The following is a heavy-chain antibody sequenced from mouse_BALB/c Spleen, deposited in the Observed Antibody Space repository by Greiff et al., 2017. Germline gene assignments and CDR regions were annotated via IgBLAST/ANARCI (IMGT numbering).Heavy chain of an antibody. J-gene: IGHJ3*01. CDR3: ARSAARATWFDY. CDR1: GYAFTNYL. Sequence: QVQLQQSGAELVRPGTSVKVSCKASGYAFTNYLIEWVKQRPGQGLEWIGVINPGSGGTNYNEKFKGKATLTADKSSSTTYMQLSSLTSDDSAVYFCARSAARATWFDYWGQGTLVTVSA. D-gene: IGHD3-1*01. CDR2: INPGSGGT. V-gene: IGHV1-54*01.